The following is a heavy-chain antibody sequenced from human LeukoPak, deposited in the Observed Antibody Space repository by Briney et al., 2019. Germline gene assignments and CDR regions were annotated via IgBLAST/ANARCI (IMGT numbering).Heavy chain of an antibody. V-gene: IGHV3-53*04. Sequence: PGGSLRLSCAASGFTVSSNYMSWVRQAPGKGLEWVSVIYSGGSTYYADSVKGRFTISRHNSKNTLYLQMNSLRAEDTAVYYCAKTSGHLLFSLSSSWYDAFDIWGQGTMVTVSS. CDR2: IYSGGST. CDR3: AKTSGHLLFSLSSSWYDAFDI. CDR1: GFTVSSNY. J-gene: IGHJ3*02. D-gene: IGHD6-13*01.